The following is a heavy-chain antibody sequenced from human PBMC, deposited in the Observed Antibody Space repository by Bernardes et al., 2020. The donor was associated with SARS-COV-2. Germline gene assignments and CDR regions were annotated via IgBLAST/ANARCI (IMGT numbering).Heavy chain of an antibody. CDR2: IWYDGSNK. D-gene: IGHD3-10*01. J-gene: IGHJ6*02. V-gene: IGHV3-33*01. Sequence: SLRLSCAASGFTFSSYGMHWVRQAPGKGLEWVAVIWYDGSNKYYADSVKGRFTISRDSSKNTLYLQMNSLRAEDTAVYYCARDLRGSYYYGSGKYGMDVWGQGTTVTVSS. CDR3: ARDLRGSYYYGSGKYGMDV. CDR1: GFTFSSYG.